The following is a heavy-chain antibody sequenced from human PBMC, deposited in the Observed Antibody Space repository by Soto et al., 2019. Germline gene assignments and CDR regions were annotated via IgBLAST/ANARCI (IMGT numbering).Heavy chain of an antibody. CDR2: TYHSGNP. J-gene: IGHJ4*02. Sequence: SETLSLTCDVSGDTISTGGYTWAWIRQPPGKALEWIGLTYHSGNPYYNPSLKGRVTISIDTSKNQFALRLSSVTAADTAVYYRARSSNWYFDYWGQGTLVTVSA. CDR1: GDTISTGGYT. D-gene: IGHD6-13*01. CDR3: ARSSNWYFDY. V-gene: IGHV4-30-2*03.